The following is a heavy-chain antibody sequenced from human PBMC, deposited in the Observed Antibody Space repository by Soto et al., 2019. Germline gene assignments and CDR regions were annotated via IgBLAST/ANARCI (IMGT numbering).Heavy chain of an antibody. CDR2: IYHSGST. CDR3: AVRGRRQWLVRGNWFDP. D-gene: IGHD6-19*01. Sequence: SETLSLTCAVSGGSISSSNWWSWVRQPPGKGLEWIGEIYHSGSTNYNPSLKSRVTISVDKSKNQFSLKLSSVTAADTAVYYCAVRGRRQWLVRGNWFDPWGQGTLVTVSS. CDR1: GGSISSSNW. J-gene: IGHJ5*02. V-gene: IGHV4-4*02.